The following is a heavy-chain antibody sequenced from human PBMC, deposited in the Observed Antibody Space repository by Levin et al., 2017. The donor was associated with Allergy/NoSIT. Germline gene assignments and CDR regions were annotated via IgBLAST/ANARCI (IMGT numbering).Heavy chain of an antibody. CDR3: ARVAEPMVRGVPYYYYGMDV. J-gene: IGHJ6*02. CDR2: ISSSGSTI. CDR1: GFTFSSYE. Sequence: GGSLRLSCAASGFTFSSYEMNWVRQAPGKGLEWVSYISSSGSTIYYADSVKGRFTISRDNAKNSLYLQMNSLRAEDTAVYYCARVAEPMVRGVPYYYYGMDVWGQGTTVTVSS. D-gene: IGHD3-10*01. V-gene: IGHV3-48*03.